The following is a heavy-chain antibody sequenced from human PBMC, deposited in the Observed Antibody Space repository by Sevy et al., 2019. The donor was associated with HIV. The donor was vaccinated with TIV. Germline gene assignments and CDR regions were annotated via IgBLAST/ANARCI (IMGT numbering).Heavy chain of an antibody. J-gene: IGHJ5*02. CDR1: GGTFSSYA. D-gene: IGHD2-15*01. CDR3: ARAGRSGGSCFRFDP. CDR2: IIPIFGTA. Sequence: ASVKVSCKASGGTFSSYAISWVRQAPGQGLEWMGGIIPIFGTANYAQKFQGRVTITADKSTSTAYMELGSLRSEDTAVYYCARAGRSGGSCFRFDPWGQGTLVTVSS. V-gene: IGHV1-69*06.